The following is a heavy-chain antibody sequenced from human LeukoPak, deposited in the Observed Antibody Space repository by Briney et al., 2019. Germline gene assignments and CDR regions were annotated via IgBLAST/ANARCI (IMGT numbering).Heavy chain of an antibody. CDR1: GGSISSGSYY. CDR3: ARHGGEADHYYYYYMDV. D-gene: IGHD3-16*01. V-gene: IGHV4-61*02. CDR2: IYTSGST. J-gene: IGHJ6*03. Sequence: PSQTLSLTCTVSGGSISSGSYYWSWIRQPAGKGLEWIGRIYTSGSTNYNPSLKSRVTISVDTSKNQFSLKLSSVTAADTAVYYCARHGGEADHYYYYYMDVWGKGTTVTVSS.